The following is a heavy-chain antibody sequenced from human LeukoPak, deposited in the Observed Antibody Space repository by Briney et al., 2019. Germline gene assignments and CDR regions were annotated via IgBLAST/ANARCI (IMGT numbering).Heavy chain of an antibody. CDR1: GFTFSSYT. D-gene: IGHD6-19*01. CDR3: TTRIAVATTDFDY. J-gene: IGHJ4*02. CDR2: ISTSISYI. Sequence: PGGSLRLSCVASGFTFSSYTMNWVRQAPGKGLEWVSSISTSISYIYYADSVKGRFTISRDNAKNSLYLQMNSLRAEDTAVYYCTTRIAVATTDFDYWGQGTLVTVSS. V-gene: IGHV3-21*01.